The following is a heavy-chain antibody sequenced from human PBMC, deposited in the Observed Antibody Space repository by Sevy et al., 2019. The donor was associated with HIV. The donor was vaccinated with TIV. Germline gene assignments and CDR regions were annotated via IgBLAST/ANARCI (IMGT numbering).Heavy chain of an antibody. Sequence: GGSLRLSCAASGFTFSSYAMNWVRQAPGKGLQWVSAISGADSSTQYADSVKGRFTISRDNSKNTLYLQMNSLRAEDTAIYYCAKDVVVLLGDAFDIWGQGTMVTVSS. D-gene: IGHD2-2*01. CDR3: AKDVVVLLGDAFDI. CDR2: ISGADSST. J-gene: IGHJ3*02. CDR1: GFTFSSYA. V-gene: IGHV3-23*01.